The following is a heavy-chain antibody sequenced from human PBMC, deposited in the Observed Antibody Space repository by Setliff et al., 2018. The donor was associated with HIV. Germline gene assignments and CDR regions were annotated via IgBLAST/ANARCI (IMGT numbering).Heavy chain of an antibody. V-gene: IGHV3-23*01. D-gene: IGHD6-13*01. CDR2: IRDSGT. Sequence: QTGGSLRLSCAASGFTFTSYAMSWVRQAPGKGLEWVSEIRDSGTFYADSVKGRFTISRDNSKNTLYLQMSSLRAEDTAVYYCAERSSTRYYFGHWGQGTLVTVSS. CDR3: AERSSTRYYFGH. CDR1: GFTFTSYA. J-gene: IGHJ4*02.